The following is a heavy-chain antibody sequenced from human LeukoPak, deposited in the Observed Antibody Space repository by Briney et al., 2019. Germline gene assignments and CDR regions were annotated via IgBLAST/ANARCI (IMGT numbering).Heavy chain of an antibody. CDR3: ARAISPKRYSSGLGAFVY. J-gene: IGHJ4*02. Sequence: ASVKVSCRASGYTFTSYYMHWVRQAPGEGLEWMGIINPSGGSTSYAQKFQGRVTMNTDTSTGTAYMELRSLRSDDTAMYFCARAISPKRYSSGLGAFVYWGQGTLVTVSS. D-gene: IGHD2-8*02. V-gene: IGHV1-46*01. CDR1: GYTFTSYY. CDR2: INPSGGST.